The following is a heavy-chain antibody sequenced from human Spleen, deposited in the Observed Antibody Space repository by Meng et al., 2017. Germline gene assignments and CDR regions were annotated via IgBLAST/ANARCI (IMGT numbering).Heavy chain of an antibody. D-gene: IGHD4-11*01. CDR3: ARGPTTMAHDFDY. Sequence: QGEVQGAGPGLVKPSGTLSLTCAASGGFIVSTNWWSWVRQTPGKGLEWIGEIYDSGNTNYNPSLKSRVTISVDKSKNQFSLKLSSVTAADTAVYYCARGPTTMAHDFDYWGQGTLVTVSS. CDR1: GGFIVSTNW. V-gene: IGHV4-4*02. J-gene: IGHJ4*02. CDR2: IYDSGNT.